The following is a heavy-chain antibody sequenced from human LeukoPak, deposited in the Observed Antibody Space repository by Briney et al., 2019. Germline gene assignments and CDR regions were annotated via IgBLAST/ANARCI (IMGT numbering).Heavy chain of an antibody. CDR2: FYYSGST. V-gene: IGHV4-39*01. CDR3: ARHVGYCSSTSCSNNFDY. Sequence: SETLSLTCTVSGGSISSSSYYWGWIRQPPGKGLEWIGSFYYSGSTYYNPSLKSRVTISVGTSKNQFSLKLSSVTAADTAVYYCARHVGYCSSTSCSNNFDYWGQGTLVTVSS. J-gene: IGHJ4*02. CDR1: GGSISSSSYY. D-gene: IGHD2-2*01.